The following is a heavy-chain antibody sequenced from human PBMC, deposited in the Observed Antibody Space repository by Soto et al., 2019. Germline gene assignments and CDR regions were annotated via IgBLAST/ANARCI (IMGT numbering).Heavy chain of an antibody. Sequence: SVKVSCKASGYTFTSYGISWVRQAPGQGLEWMGWISAYNGNTNYAQKLQGRVTMTTDTSTSTAYMELRSLRSDDTAVYYCARHSSSSYNYYYGMDVWGQGTTVTVSS. CDR1: GYTFTSYG. D-gene: IGHD6-6*01. CDR2: ISAYNGNT. CDR3: ARHSSSSYNYYYGMDV. V-gene: IGHV1-18*01. J-gene: IGHJ6*02.